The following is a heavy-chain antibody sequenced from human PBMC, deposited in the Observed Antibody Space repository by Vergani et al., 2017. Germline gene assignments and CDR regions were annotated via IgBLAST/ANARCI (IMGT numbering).Heavy chain of an antibody. CDR3: ARVQRSSGWYDPIDY. CDR1: GFTFDDYG. Sequence: VQLVESGGGVVRPGGSLRLSCAASGFTFDDYGMSWIRQAPGKGLEWVSYISSSGSIIYYADSVKGRFTISRDNTKNSLYRQMNTLRAEDTAVYYCARVQRSSGWYDPIDYWGQGTLVTVSS. CDR2: ISSSGSII. V-gene: IGHV3-11*01. J-gene: IGHJ4*02. D-gene: IGHD6-19*01.